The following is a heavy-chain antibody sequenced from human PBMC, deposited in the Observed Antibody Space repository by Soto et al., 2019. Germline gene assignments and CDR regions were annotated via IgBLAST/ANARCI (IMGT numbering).Heavy chain of an antibody. CDR2: ISYDGSNK. J-gene: IGHJ6*02. D-gene: IGHD5-18*01. V-gene: IGHV3-30*18. Sequence: PGGSLSLSCAASGFTFSSYGMHWVRQAPGTGLEWVAVISYDGSNKYYADSVKGRFTISRDNSKNTLYLQMNSLRAEDTAVYYCAKDILTYGYQRSYYYGMDVWGQGTTVTVSS. CDR3: AKDILTYGYQRSYYYGMDV. CDR1: GFTFSSYG.